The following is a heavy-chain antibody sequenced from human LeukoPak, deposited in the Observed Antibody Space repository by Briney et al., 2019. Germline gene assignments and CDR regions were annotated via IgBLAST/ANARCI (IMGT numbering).Heavy chain of an antibody. D-gene: IGHD3-22*01. CDR1: GYSISSGYH. CDR2: IYHIGST. CDR3: ARVVQSTDSSGFYLPEYFEH. J-gene: IGHJ1*01. V-gene: IGHV4-38-2*02. Sequence: PSETLSLTCTVSGYSISSGYHWGWIRQPPGKGLEWIGSIYHIGSTYYTPSLKSRVTISVDTSKNQFSLKLRSVTAADTAVYYCARVVQSTDSSGFYLPEYFEHWGQGTLVTVSS.